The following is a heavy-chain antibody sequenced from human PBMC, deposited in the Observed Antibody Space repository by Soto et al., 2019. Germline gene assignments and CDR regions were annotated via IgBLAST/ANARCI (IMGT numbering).Heavy chain of an antibody. CDR2: IYYSGST. CDR1: GGSISRSSYY. D-gene: IGHD6-13*01. J-gene: IGHJ3*02. V-gene: IGHV4-39*01. Sequence: SENLSLTCTVSGGSISRSSYYWGWIRQPPGKGLEWIGSIYYSGSTYYNPSLKSRVTISVDTSKNQFSLKLSSVTAADTAVYYCARRYSSAFDIWGQGTMVT. CDR3: ARRYSSAFDI.